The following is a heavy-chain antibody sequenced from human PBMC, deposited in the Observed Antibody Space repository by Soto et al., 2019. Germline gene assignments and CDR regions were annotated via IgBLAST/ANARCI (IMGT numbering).Heavy chain of an antibody. V-gene: IGHV3-7*04. J-gene: IGHJ4*02. CDR3: AKDRVSDGIYSSDY. Sequence: GGSLRLSCAASGFTFSSYWMSWVRQAPGKGLEWVANIKQDGSEKYYVDSVKGRFTISRDNAKNSLYLQMNSLRVEDTAIYYCAKDRVSDGIYSSDYWGRGVLVTVSS. CDR2: IKQDGSEK. CDR1: GFTFSSYW. D-gene: IGHD2-15*01.